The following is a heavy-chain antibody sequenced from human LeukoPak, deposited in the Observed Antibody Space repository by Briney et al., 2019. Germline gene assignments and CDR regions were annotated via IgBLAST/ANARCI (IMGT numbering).Heavy chain of an antibody. D-gene: IGHD3-10*01. CDR2: IKSKTDGGTT. Sequence: GGSLRLSCAASGFTFSNAWMSWVRQAPGKGLEWVGRIKSKTDGGTTDYAAPVKGGFTISRDDSKNTLYLQMNSLKTEDTAVYYCTTLQAAYGSGSYLCFDYWGQGTLVTVSS. J-gene: IGHJ4*02. CDR1: GFTFSNAW. V-gene: IGHV3-15*01. CDR3: TTLQAAYGSGSYLCFDY.